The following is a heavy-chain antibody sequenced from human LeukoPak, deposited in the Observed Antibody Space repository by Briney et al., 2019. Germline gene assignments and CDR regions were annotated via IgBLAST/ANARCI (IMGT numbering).Heavy chain of an antibody. Sequence: ASVKASCKPSGYTFTRSYMPWVRQAAGHGLEGRGWINPNSVVTNYAQKFQGRATMTRDTSISTAYMELSRLRSDDTAVYYCATIFWSGYLYWGQGTLVTVSS. CDR3: ATIFWSGYLY. D-gene: IGHD3-3*01. CDR2: INPNSVVT. CDR1: GYTFTRSY. J-gene: IGHJ4*02. V-gene: IGHV1-2*02.